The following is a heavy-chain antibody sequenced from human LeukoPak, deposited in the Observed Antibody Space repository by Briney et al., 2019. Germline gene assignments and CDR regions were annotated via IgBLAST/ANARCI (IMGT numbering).Heavy chain of an antibody. Sequence: SETLSLTCTVSGGSISSGGYYWSWIRQHPGKGLEWIGHIYYSGSTYYNPSLKSRVTISVDTSKNQFSLKLSSVTAADTAVYYCARGGAYGSGTFDYWGQGTLVTVSS. CDR1: GGSISSGGYY. J-gene: IGHJ4*02. D-gene: IGHD3-10*01. V-gene: IGHV4-31*03. CDR2: IYYSGST. CDR3: ARGGAYGSGTFDY.